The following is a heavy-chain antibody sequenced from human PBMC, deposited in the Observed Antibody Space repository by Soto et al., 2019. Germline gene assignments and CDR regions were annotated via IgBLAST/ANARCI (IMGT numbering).Heavy chain of an antibody. V-gene: IGHV1-46*01. D-gene: IGHD2-21*02. CDR3: ARGGHVVVVTAALDY. CDR1: GDTFTDYY. Sequence: QVQLMQSGAEVKKPGASVKVSCKASGDTFTDYYIHWVRQAPGQGLEWMGTVNPSGGHTTYAQHFLGRVTMTRGTSHSTLYMALTSLTSHDPAGYYCARGGHVVVVTAALDYWGQGTLVTVSS. CDR2: VNPSGGHT. J-gene: IGHJ4*02.